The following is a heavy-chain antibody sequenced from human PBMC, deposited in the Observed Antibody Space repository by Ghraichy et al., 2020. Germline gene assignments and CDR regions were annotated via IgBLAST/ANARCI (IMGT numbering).Heavy chain of an antibody. V-gene: IGHV3-48*02. CDR2: ISSSSSTI. Sequence: GGSLRLSCAASGFTFSSYSMNWVRQAPGKGLEWVSYISSSSSTIYYADSVKGRFTISRDNAKNSLYLQMNSLRDEDTAVYYCASNTIFGVVIRFPIGAFAIWGQGTMVTASS. CDR1: GFTFSSYS. CDR3: ASNTIFGVVIRFPIGAFAI. J-gene: IGHJ3*02. D-gene: IGHD3-3*01.